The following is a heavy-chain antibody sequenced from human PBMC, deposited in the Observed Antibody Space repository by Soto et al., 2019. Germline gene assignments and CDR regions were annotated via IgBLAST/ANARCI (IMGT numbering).Heavy chain of an antibody. CDR2: IIPIFGTA. Sequence: GASVKVSCKASGGTFSSYAISWVRQAPGQGLEWMGGIIPIFGTANYAQKFQGGVTITADKSTSTAYMELSSLRSEDTAVYYCARSTAVVPAAIVNWFDPWGQGTLVTVSS. CDR3: ARSTAVVPAAIVNWFDP. D-gene: IGHD2-2*01. J-gene: IGHJ5*02. V-gene: IGHV1-69*06. CDR1: GGTFSSYA.